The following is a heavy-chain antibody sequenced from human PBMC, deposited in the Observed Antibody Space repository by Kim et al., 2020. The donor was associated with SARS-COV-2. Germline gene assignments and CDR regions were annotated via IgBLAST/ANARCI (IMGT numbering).Heavy chain of an antibody. CDR2: INPSGGST. CDR1: GYTFTSYY. Sequence: ASVKVSCKASGYTFTSYYMHWVRQAPGQGLEWMGIINPSGGSTSYAQKFQGRVTMTRDTSTSTVYMELSSLRSEDTAVYYCARDGTSIQLWNWFDPWGQGTLVTVSS. V-gene: IGHV1-46*01. J-gene: IGHJ5*02. D-gene: IGHD5-18*01. CDR3: ARDGTSIQLWNWFDP.